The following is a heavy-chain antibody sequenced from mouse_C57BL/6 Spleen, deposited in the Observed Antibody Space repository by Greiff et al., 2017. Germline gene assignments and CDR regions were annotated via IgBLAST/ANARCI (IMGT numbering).Heavy chain of an antibody. V-gene: IGHV7-3*01. CDR3: ARIYDDYDTGYYFDY. J-gene: IGHJ2*01. Sequence: EVMLVESGGGLVQPGGSLSLSCAASGFTFTDYYMSWVRQPPGKALEWLGFIRNKANGYTTEYSASVKGRFTISRDNSQSILYLQMNALRAEDSATYYCARIYDDYDTGYYFDYWGQGTTLTVSS. CDR2: IRNKANGYTT. CDR1: GFTFTDYY. D-gene: IGHD2-4*01.